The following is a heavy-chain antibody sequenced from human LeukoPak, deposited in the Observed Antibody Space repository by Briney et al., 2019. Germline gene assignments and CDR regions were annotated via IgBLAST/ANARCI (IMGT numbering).Heavy chain of an antibody. CDR1: GFSSSNYA. Sequence: GRSLRLSRAPSGFSSSNYAMSGGRQAPGKGLLAVSPIYYSCGSTYSADFVKGRFTISRDNSRNIVYLQMNSLRAEDTAVYYCVKDHGAAVVPRRFDYWGQGTLVTVSS. CDR3: VKDHGAAVVPRRFDY. D-gene: IGHD2-2*01. CDR2: IYYSCGST. V-gene: IGHV3-23*01. J-gene: IGHJ4*02.